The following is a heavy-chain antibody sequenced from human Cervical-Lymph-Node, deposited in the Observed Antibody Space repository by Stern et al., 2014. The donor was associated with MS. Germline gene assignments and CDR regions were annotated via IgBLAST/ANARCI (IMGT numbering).Heavy chain of an antibody. J-gene: IGHJ5*02. CDR2: IYYSGGT. CDR1: GGSISSGGYY. V-gene: IGHV4-31*03. D-gene: IGHD6-13*01. CDR3: ARGIAAAGSSYNWFDP. Sequence: QVQLQESGPGLVKPSQTLSLTCTVSGGSISSGGYYWSWIRQHPGKGLEWIGYIYYSGGTYYNPSLKSRVTISVDTSKNQFSLKLSSVTAADTAVYYCARGIAAAGSSYNWFDPWGQGTLVTVSS.